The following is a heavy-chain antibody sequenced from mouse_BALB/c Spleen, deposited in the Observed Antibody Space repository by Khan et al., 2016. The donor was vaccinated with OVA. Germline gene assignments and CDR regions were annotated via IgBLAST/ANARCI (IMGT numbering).Heavy chain of an antibody. D-gene: IGHD2-4*01. CDR1: GFSLTTYG. J-gene: IGHJ3*01. V-gene: IGHV2-2*02. Sequence: QVRLQQSGPGLVQPSQSLSITCTVSGFSLTTYGVHWVRQSPGKGLEWLGVILSGGSTDYNAAFISRLSISKDSSKSQVFFKMNSLQVNDTAIYYCARNYDYDEGLAYWGQGTLVTVSA. CDR3: ARNYDYDEGLAY. CDR2: ILSGGST.